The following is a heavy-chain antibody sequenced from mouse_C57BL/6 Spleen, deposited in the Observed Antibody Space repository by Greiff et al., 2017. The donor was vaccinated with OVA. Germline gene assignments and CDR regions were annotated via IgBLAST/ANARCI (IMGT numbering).Heavy chain of an antibody. Sequence: EVKLVESGGGLVKPGGSLKLSCAASGFTFSSYTMSWVRQTPEKRLEWVATISGGGGNTYYPDSVKGRFTISRDNAKNTLYLQMSSLRSEDTALYYCARHKDYYGENEYYFDYWGQGTTLTVSS. V-gene: IGHV5-9*01. CDR1: GFTFSSYT. D-gene: IGHD1-2*01. CDR3: ARHKDYYGENEYYFDY. J-gene: IGHJ2*01. CDR2: ISGGGGNT.